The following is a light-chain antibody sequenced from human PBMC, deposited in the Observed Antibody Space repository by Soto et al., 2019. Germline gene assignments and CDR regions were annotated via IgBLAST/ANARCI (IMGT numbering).Light chain of an antibody. CDR1: SSNIGSFYD. CDR2: SDN. CDR3: QSYDNSLNHVV. J-gene: IGLJ2*01. Sequence: QSVLTQPPSVSGAPGQRVTIPCTGSSSNIGSFYDVHWYQQLPGTVPKLLIYSDNNRPSGVPHRFSGSKSGTAASLAITGLQAEDEADYYCQSYDNSLNHVVFGGGTKLTVL. V-gene: IGLV1-40*01.